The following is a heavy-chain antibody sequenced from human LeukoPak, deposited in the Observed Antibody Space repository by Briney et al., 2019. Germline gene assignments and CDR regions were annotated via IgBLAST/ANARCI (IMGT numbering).Heavy chain of an antibody. J-gene: IGHJ4*02. CDR1: GFTFSSYA. CDR3: AKQDIRSSAWYD. Sequence: GGSLRLSCAASGFTFSSYAMSSVRQAPGQGLEWLSAISDSGGNTYYANSVEGRFTISRDNSKNTLYLQMNSLRAEDTAVYYCAKQDIRSSAWYDWGQGTLVTVSS. V-gene: IGHV3-23*01. D-gene: IGHD6-19*01. CDR2: ISDSGGNT.